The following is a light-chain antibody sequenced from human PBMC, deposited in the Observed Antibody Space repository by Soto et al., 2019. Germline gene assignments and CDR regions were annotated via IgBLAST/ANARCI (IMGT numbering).Light chain of an antibody. CDR1: SSDVGGYNY. CDR2: DVS. Sequence: QSALTQPASVSGSPGQSITISCTGTSSDVGGYNYVSWYQQHPGKAPKLMIYDVSNRPSGVSNRFSGSKSGNTASLTISGRQPEDEAAYYCSSSSSSSTHVVFGGGTKLTVL. CDR3: SSSSSSSTHVV. V-gene: IGLV2-14*01. J-gene: IGLJ2*01.